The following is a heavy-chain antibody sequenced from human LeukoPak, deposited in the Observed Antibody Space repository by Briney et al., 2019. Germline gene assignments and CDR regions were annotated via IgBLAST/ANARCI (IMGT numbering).Heavy chain of an antibody. Sequence: GGSLRLSCAASGFTFSSYATSWVRQAPGKGLEWVSAISGSGGSTYYADSVKGRFTISRDNSKNTLYLQMNSLRAEDTAVYYCAKGLGYCSGGSCLSPAYWGQGTLVTVSS. V-gene: IGHV3-23*01. CDR3: AKGLGYCSGGSCLSPAY. CDR1: GFTFSSYA. J-gene: IGHJ4*02. CDR2: ISGSGGST. D-gene: IGHD2-15*01.